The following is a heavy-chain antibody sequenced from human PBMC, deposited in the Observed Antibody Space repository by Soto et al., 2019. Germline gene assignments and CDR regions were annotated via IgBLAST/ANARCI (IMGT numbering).Heavy chain of an antibody. CDR2: IYYSGST. J-gene: IGHJ4*02. CDR3: ARDEGDGGLDY. Sequence: SETLSLTCTVSGGSISSSSYYWGWIRQPPGKGLEWIGSIYYSGSTYYNPSLKSRVTISVDTSKNQFSLKLSSVTAADTAVYYCARDEGDGGLDYWGQGTLVTVSS. V-gene: IGHV4-39*02. D-gene: IGHD2-15*01. CDR1: GGSISSSSYY.